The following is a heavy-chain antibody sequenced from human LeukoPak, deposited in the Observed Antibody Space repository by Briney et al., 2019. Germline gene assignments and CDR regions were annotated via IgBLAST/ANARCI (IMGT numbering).Heavy chain of an antibody. CDR3: AKDKGLLWFGELPV. CDR1: GLTFSSYG. V-gene: IGHV3-30*18. D-gene: IGHD3-10*01. CDR2: ISNDGINE. J-gene: IGHJ4*02. Sequence: AGGSLRLSCAASGLTFSSYGIHWVRQAPGKGLDWVAVISNDGINEYYADSVKGRFSISRDNSKNTLYLQMNSLRAEDTAVYYCAKDKGLLWFGELPVWGQGTLVTVSS.